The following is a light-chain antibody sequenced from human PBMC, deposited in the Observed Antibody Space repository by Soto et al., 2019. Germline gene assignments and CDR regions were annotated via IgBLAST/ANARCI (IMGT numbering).Light chain of an antibody. CDR1: QSVSSN. CDR3: QQYTNWPSYT. J-gene: IGKJ2*01. V-gene: IGKV3-15*01. CDR2: GAS. Sequence: EIVMTQSPATLSVSPGERATLSCRASQSVSSNLAWYQQKPGQAPRLLIYGASTRATDIPARFSGSGSGTEFTLTISSLQSEDFAVYYCQQYTNWPSYTFGQGTKLEIK.